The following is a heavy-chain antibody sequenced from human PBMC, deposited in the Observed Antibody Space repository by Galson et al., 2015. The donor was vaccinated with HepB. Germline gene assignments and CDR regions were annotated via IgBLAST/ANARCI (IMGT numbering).Heavy chain of an antibody. V-gene: IGHV3-49*03. CDR3: SRYRESVFDY. CDR2: IRRKTYGGTT. Sequence: SLRLSCAASGFTFGDYAVSWFRQAPGKRLEWVGFIRRKTYGGTTEYAASVKGRFTISSDVSKSIASLQMNSLKTEVTAVYYCSRYRESVFDYWGLGTLVTVSS. J-gene: IGHJ4*02. CDR1: GFTFGDYA.